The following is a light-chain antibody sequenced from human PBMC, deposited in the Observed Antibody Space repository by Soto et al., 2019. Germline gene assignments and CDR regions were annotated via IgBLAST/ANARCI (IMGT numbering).Light chain of an antibody. Sequence: DIQMSQSPSTLSASVGDRLTITCRASQNIETGLAWYQQKPGKAPNLLIYDASSLESGVSSRFRGSGSGTEFTLTISSLQPDDFATYYCQHYYSYSGTFGQGTKVEVK. CDR2: DAS. CDR1: QNIETG. J-gene: IGKJ1*01. V-gene: IGKV1-5*01. CDR3: QHYYSYSGT.